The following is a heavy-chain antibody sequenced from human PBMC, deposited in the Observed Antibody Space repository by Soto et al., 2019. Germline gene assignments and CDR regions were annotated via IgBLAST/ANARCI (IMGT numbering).Heavy chain of an antibody. Sequence: GESLKISCNGSGYSFTSYWIGWVRQMLGKGLEWMGIIYPGDSDTRYSPSFQGQVTISADKSISTAYLQWSSLKASDTAMYYCARHYRYYYDSSDAFDIWGQGTMVTVSS. D-gene: IGHD3-22*01. CDR2: IYPGDSDT. CDR1: GYSFTSYW. V-gene: IGHV5-51*01. CDR3: ARHYRYYYDSSDAFDI. J-gene: IGHJ3*02.